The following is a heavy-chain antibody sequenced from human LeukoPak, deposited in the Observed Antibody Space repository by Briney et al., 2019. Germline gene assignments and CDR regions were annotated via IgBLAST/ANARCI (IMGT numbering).Heavy chain of an antibody. V-gene: IGHV4-34*01. CDR1: GGSFSGYY. J-gene: IGHJ5*02. D-gene: IGHD6-13*01. CDR3: AVSIAAAGTSWFDP. CDR2: INHSGST. Sequence: SETLSLTCAVYGGSFSGYYWSWIRQPPGKGLEWIGEINHSGSTNYNPSLKSRVTISVDTSKNQFSLKLSSVTAADTAVYYCAVSIAAAGTSWFDPWGQGTLVIVSS.